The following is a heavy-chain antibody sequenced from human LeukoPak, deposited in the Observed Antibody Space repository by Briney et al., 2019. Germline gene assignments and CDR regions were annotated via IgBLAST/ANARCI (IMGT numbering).Heavy chain of an antibody. D-gene: IGHD5-24*01. CDR2: MYSSGST. CDR3: ARNQMATNPFDY. V-gene: IGHV4-59*01. CDR1: GGSISSYY. J-gene: IGHJ4*02. Sequence: SETLSLTCNVSGGSISSYYWTWIRQPPGKGLEWVGYMYSSGSTDYNPSLKSRVTISLDTSKRQISLKLTSVTAADTAVYYCARNQMATNPFDYWGQGTLVTVSS.